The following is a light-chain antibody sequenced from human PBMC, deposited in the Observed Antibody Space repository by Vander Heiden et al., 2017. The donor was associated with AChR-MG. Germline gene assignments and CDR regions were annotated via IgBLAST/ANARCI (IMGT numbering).Light chain of an antibody. V-gene: IGKV1-39*01. J-gene: IGKJ3*01. CDR2: DVS. CDR1: HAVTTF. CDR3: QQSYSPPFT. Sequence: DIQMTQSPSSLSASAGDRVTITCRASHAVTTFLNWYQQKPGKAPTLLIYDVSTLRSGVPSRFSGGGSGTEFTLTISSLQPEDFATYYCQQSYSPPFTFGPGTKVDIK.